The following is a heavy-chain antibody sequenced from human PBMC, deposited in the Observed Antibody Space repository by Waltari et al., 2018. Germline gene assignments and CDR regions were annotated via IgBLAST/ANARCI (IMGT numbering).Heavy chain of an antibody. J-gene: IGHJ4*02. Sequence: EVQLVESGGGLVQPGGSLRLSCAASGFPFSRYSMNWARPAPGTGPEWVSYISSSSSTIDYADSVKGRFTISRDNAKNSLYLQMNSLRAEDTAVYYCARDRTPRTYCGGDCYPSYFDYWGQGTLVTVSS. D-gene: IGHD2-21*01. CDR2: ISSSSSTI. CDR1: GFPFSRYS. V-gene: IGHV3-48*04. CDR3: ARDRTPRTYCGGDCYPSYFDY.